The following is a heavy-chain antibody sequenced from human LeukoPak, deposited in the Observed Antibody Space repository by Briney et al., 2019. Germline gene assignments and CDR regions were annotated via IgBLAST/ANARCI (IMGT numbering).Heavy chain of an antibody. CDR2: ISGSGGST. V-gene: IGHV3-23*01. Sequence: GGSLRLSCAASGFTFSSYAMSWVRQAPGKGLEWVSGISGSGGSTYYADSVKGRFTISRDDSKNTAYLQMNSLKTEDTAVYYCTRALVAAAGAGFNYWGQGTLVTVSS. CDR1: GFTFSSYA. CDR3: TRALVAAAGAGFNY. J-gene: IGHJ4*02. D-gene: IGHD6-13*01.